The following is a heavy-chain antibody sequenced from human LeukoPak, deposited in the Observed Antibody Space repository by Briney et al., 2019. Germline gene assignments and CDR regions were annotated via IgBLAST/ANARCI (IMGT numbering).Heavy chain of an antibody. CDR1: GGSISSSY. CDR3: ATNSSWFDY. Sequence: SETLSLTCTISGGSISSSYWSWIRQPPGKGLEWIGYISDSGSTNYNPSLKSRVTISVDTSKNQLFLKLRSVTTADTAVYYCATNSSWFDYWGQGTLVTVSS. V-gene: IGHV4-59*01. D-gene: IGHD6-13*01. CDR2: ISDSGST. J-gene: IGHJ4*02.